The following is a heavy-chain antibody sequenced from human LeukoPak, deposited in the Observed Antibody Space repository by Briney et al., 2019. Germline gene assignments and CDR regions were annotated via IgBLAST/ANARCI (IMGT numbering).Heavy chain of an antibody. CDR1: GGSISSYY. CDR3: ARCGYSYGGNYYYYGMDV. V-gene: IGHV4-59*01. J-gene: IGHJ6*02. CDR2: IYYSGST. Sequence: SETLSLTCTASGGSISSYYWSWVRQPPGKGLEWIGYIYYSGSTNYNPSLKSRVTISVDTSKNQFSLKLSSVTAADTAVYYCARCGYSYGGNYYYYGMDVWGQGTTVTVSS. D-gene: IGHD5-18*01.